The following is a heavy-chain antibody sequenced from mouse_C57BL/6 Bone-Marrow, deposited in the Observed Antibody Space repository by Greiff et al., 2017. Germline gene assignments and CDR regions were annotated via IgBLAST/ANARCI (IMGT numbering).Heavy chain of an antibody. Sequence: VQLQQPGAELVKPGASVKLSCKASGYTFTSYWITWVKQRPGQGLEWIGDINPGSGSTNYNEKFKSRDTLTVDTSSSTAYMQLSSLASEDSAVYYCAGRLRYFDYWGQGTTLTVSS. D-gene: IGHD2-4*01. CDR1: GYTFTSYW. CDR3: AGRLRYFDY. CDR2: INPGSGST. J-gene: IGHJ2*01. V-gene: IGHV1-55*01.